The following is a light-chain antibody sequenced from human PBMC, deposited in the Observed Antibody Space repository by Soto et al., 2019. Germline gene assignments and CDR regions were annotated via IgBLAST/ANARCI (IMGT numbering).Light chain of an antibody. V-gene: IGKV3-20*01. CDR2: GAS. Sequence: EIVLTQSPGTLSLSPGERAPLSFKASQSVSSSYLAWYQQKPGQAPRLLIYGASSRATGIPDRFSGSGSGTDFTLTISRLEPEDFAVYYCQQYGSSPTWKFGQGTKVDIK. CDR3: QQYGSSPTWK. J-gene: IGKJ1*01. CDR1: QSVSSSY.